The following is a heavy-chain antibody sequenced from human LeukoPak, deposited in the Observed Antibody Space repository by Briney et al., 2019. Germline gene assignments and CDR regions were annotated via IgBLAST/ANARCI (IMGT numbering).Heavy chain of an antibody. D-gene: IGHD5-24*01. CDR3: ATRARDVYNSHVDH. V-gene: IGHV3-23*01. CDR2: VSGSGSET. CDR1: GFIFSNYA. J-gene: IGHJ4*02. Sequence: WGSLTLSCAGSGFIFSNYAMNWVRHAPPQGLESVSDVSGSGSETHYAESVKGRFTVSRDNSKNALYLQMNSLRGEDTAVYYCATRARDVYNSHVDHWGQGTLVTVSS.